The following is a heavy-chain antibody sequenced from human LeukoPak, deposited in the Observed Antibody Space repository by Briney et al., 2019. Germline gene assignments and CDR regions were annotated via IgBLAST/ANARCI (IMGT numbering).Heavy chain of an antibody. CDR2: IYYSGST. CDR3: ARGSLWFDP. J-gene: IGHJ5*02. Sequence: SETLSLTCTVSGGSISSYYWSWIRQPPGKGLEWIGYIYYSGSTNYNPSLKSRVTISVDTSKNQFSLKLSSVTAADTAVYYCARGSLWFDPGGQGTLVTVSS. CDR1: GGSISSYY. V-gene: IGHV4-59*01.